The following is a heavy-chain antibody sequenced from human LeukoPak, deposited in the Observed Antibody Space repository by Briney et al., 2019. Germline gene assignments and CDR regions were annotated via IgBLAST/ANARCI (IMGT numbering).Heavy chain of an antibody. CDR1: GFTFNNYG. CDR3: ARDSPYDSSGYYLFDP. D-gene: IGHD3-22*01. CDR2: IRYDGSNK. Sequence: PGGSLRLSCAASGFTFNNYGMHWVRQAPGKGLEWVAFIRYDGSNKYFAGSVKGRFNISRDNSKNTLYLQMNSLRPEDTAVYYCARDSPYDSSGYYLFDPWGQGTLVTVSS. J-gene: IGHJ5*02. V-gene: IGHV3-30*02.